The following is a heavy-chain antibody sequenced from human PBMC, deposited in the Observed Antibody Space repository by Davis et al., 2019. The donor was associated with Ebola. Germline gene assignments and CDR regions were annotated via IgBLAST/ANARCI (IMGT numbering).Heavy chain of an antibody. D-gene: IGHD3-10*01. V-gene: IGHV3-30*03. CDR2: ISYDGSNK. J-gene: IGHJ6*02. CDR3: ARDKRSSGSGSYTYYYYYGMDV. Sequence: PGGSLRLSCAASGFTFSSYGMHWVRQAPGKGLEWVAVISYDGSNKYYADSVKGRFTISRDNSKNTLYLQMNSLRAEDTAVYYCARDKRSSGSGSYTYYYYYGMDVWGQGTTVTVSS. CDR1: GFTFSSYG.